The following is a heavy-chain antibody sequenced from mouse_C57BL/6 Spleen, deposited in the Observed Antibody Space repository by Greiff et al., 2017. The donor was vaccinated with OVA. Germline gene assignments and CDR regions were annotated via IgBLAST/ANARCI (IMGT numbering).Heavy chain of an antibody. V-gene: IGHV5-4*01. CDR1: GFTFSSYA. CDR3: ARDRTRDYYGSSPSWYFDV. D-gene: IGHD1-1*01. CDR2: ISDGGSYT. Sequence: EVKVEESGGGLVKPGGSLKLSCAASGFTFSSYAMSWVRQTPEKRLEWVATISDGGSYTYYPDNVKGRFTISRDNAKNNLYLQMSHLKSEDTAMYYCARDRTRDYYGSSPSWYFDVWGTGTTVTVSS. J-gene: IGHJ1*03.